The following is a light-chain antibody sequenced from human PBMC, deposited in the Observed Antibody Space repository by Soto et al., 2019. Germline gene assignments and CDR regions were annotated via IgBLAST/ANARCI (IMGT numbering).Light chain of an antibody. CDR3: LQDHNLLT. CDR2: AVS. Sequence: AIEMTQSPSSLSASVGDRVTITCRASQGIGSDLAWYQQRPGKAPQLLIYAVSSLQSGVPSRFSGSGSGTDFTLTISSLQIEDFATYFCLQDHNLLTFGGGTKVEI. V-gene: IGKV1-6*01. J-gene: IGKJ4*01. CDR1: QGIGSD.